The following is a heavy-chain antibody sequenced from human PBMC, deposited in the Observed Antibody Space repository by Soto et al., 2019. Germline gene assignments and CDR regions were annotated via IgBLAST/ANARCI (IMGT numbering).Heavy chain of an antibody. J-gene: IGHJ4*02. D-gene: IGHD3-10*01. CDR3: AKDNAASWNYYDPFDY. Sequence: EVQLLESGGDLVQPGGSLRLSCAASGFTFSNYAMNWVRQAPGKGLEWVSGITGGGGGTYYTDSVKGRFTISRDNSRNTLFLQLNSLRAEDTAVYYCAKDNAASWNYYDPFDYWGQGTLVTVSS. CDR2: ITGGGGGT. V-gene: IGHV3-23*01. CDR1: GFTFSNYA.